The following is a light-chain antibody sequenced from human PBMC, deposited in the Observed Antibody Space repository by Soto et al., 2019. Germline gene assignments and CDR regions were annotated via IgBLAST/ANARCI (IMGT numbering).Light chain of an antibody. Sequence: QSVLTQPPSVSGAPGQRVTISCTGNNSNLGAGYDVHWYQQLPGAAPKLVVFGNRSRPSGVPERFSGSKSGTSASLAITGLQAEDEADYYCQAYDYSLTAFVFGGGTKLTVL. CDR3: QAYDYSLTAFV. J-gene: IGLJ3*02. CDR2: GNR. CDR1: NSNLGAGYD. V-gene: IGLV1-40*01.